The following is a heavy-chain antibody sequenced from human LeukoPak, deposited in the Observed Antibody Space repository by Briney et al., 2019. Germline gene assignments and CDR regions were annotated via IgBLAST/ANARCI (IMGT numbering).Heavy chain of an antibody. D-gene: IGHD4-17*01. CDR3: ARGAGDYVPVDY. Sequence: ASVKVSCKASGYTFTSYDINWVRQATGQGLEWMGWISAYNGNTNYAQKLQGRVTMTTDTSTSTAYMELRSLRSDDTAVYYCARGAGDYVPVDYWGQGTLVTVSS. J-gene: IGHJ4*02. CDR2: ISAYNGNT. CDR1: GYTFTSYD. V-gene: IGHV1-18*01.